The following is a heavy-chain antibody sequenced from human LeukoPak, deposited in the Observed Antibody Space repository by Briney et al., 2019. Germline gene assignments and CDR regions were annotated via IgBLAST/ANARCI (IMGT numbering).Heavy chain of an antibody. CDR3: ARXWXXXXXGXXXXXXDV. Sequence: GGSLRLSCAASGFTFSSYSMNWVRQAPGKGLEWVSSISSSSSYIYYADSVKGRFTISRDNAKNSLYLQMNSLRAEDTAVYYCARXWXXXXXGXXXXXXDVWXQGTTVTV. J-gene: IGHJ6*02. CDR2: ISSSSSYI. CDR1: GFTFSSYS. V-gene: IGHV3-21*01.